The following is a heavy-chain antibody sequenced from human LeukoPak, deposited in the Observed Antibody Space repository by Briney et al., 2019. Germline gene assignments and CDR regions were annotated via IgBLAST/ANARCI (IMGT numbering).Heavy chain of an antibody. J-gene: IGHJ6*02. CDR1: GFTFSDYY. CDR3: ASTTTVTTTPYYYYYGMDV. CDR2: ISSSGSTI. D-gene: IGHD4-17*01. Sequence: PGGSLRLSCAASGFTFSDYYMSWIRQAPGKGLEWVSYISSSGSTIYYADSVKGRFTISRDNAKNSLYLQMNSLRAEDTAVYYCASTTTVTTTPYYYYYGMDVWGQGTTVTVSS. V-gene: IGHV3-11*01.